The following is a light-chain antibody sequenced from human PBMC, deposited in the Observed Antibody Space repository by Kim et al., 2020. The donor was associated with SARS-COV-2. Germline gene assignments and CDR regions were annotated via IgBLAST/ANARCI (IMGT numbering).Light chain of an antibody. Sequence: SPRDSAAPSSRASQRVSIGYLAWYQQKPGQSPRLLIYDATSRATGIPDRFSGSGSGTDFTLTISRLEPEDFAVYYGQQYDRSPRTFGQGTKVDIK. V-gene: IGKV3-20*01. CDR3: QQYDRSPRT. CDR2: DAT. J-gene: IGKJ1*01. CDR1: QRVSIGY.